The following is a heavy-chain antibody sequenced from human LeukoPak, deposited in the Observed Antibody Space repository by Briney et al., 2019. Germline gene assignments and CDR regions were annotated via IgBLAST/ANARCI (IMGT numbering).Heavy chain of an antibody. Sequence: GGSLRLSCAASGFTFSSYSMNWVRQAPGKGLEWVSSISSSSSYIYYADSVKGRFTISRDNAKNSLYLQMNSLRAEDTAVYYCARSRSYYDILTGYLYWGQGTLVTVSS. CDR3: ARSRSYYDILTGYLY. CDR1: GFTFSSYS. D-gene: IGHD3-9*01. CDR2: ISSSSSYI. V-gene: IGHV3-21*04. J-gene: IGHJ4*02.